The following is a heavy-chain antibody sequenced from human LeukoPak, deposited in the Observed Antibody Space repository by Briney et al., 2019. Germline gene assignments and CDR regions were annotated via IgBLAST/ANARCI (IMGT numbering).Heavy chain of an antibody. V-gene: IGHV3-23*01. CDR3: AKAAAGAFGSDAFDI. Sequence: SGGSLRLSCAASGFTFSSYAMSWVRQARGKGLEWVSAISGSGGSTYYADSVKGRFTISRDNSKNTLYLQMNSLRAEDTAVYCCAKAAAGAFGSDAFDIWGQGTMVTVSS. CDR2: ISGSGGST. CDR1: GFTFSSYA. J-gene: IGHJ3*02. D-gene: IGHD6-13*01.